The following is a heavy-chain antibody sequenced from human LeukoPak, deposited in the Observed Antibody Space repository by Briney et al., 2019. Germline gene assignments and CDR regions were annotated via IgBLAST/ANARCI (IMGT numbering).Heavy chain of an antibody. CDR2: IIPIFGTA. Sequence: SVKVSCKASGGTFSSYAISWVRQAPGQGLEWMGRIIPIFGTANYAQKFQGRVTITTDESTSTAYMELSSLRSEDTAVYYCARDRGYCSGGSCSAKDYWGQGTLVTVSS. CDR3: ARDRGYCSGGSCSAKDY. V-gene: IGHV1-69*05. J-gene: IGHJ4*02. CDR1: GGTFSSYA. D-gene: IGHD2-15*01.